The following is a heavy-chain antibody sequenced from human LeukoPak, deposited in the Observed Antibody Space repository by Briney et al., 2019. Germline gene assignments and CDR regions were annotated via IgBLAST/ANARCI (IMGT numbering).Heavy chain of an antibody. CDR2: IDNAGSIT. D-gene: IGHD3-3*01. CDR1: GFTFSNYW. V-gene: IGHV3-74*03. Sequence: GGSLRLSCAASGFTFSNYWIHWVRQAPGKGLVWVSRIDNAGSITTYADSVKGRFTISRDNSKNTLYLQMNSLRAEDTAVYYCARDPSITIFGVVSNWFDPWGQGTLVTVSS. CDR3: ARDPSITIFGVVSNWFDP. J-gene: IGHJ5*02.